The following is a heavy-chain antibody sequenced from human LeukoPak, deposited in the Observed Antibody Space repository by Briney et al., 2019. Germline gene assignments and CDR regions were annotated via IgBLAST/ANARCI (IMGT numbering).Heavy chain of an antibody. CDR1: GFTSSSYW. J-gene: IGHJ6*03. Sequence: GGSLRLSCAASGFTSSSYWMSWVRQAPGKGLEWVANIKQDGSEKYYVDSVKGRFTISRDNAKNSLYLQMNSLRAEDTAVYYCARDSYQLQYSPRYYYYYYMDVWGKGTTVTVSS. D-gene: IGHD2-2*02. CDR2: IKQDGSEK. V-gene: IGHV3-7*01. CDR3: ARDSYQLQYSPRYYYYYYMDV.